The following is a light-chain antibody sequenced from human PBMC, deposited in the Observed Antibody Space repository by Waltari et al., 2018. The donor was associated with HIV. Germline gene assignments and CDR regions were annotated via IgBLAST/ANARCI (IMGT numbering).Light chain of an antibody. Sequence: SYELTQPLSVSVALGQTARITCGGNNIGSKNVHWYQQKPSQAPVLIIYRDTNRPSGIPERFSGSNSGSTATLTISRAQGGDEADYYCQVWDSSTVVFGGGTKLTVL. CDR1: NIGSKN. CDR2: RDT. J-gene: IGLJ2*01. V-gene: IGLV3-9*01. CDR3: QVWDSSTVV.